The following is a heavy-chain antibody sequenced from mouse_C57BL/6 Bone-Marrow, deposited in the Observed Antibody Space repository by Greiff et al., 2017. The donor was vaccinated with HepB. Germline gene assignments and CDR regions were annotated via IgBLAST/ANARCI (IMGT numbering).Heavy chain of an antibody. CDR2: ISGGGGNT. Sequence: EVQGVESGGGLVQPGGSLKLSCAASGFTFSDYYMYWVRQTPEKRLEWVATISGGGGNTYYPDSVKGRFTISRDNAKNTLYLQMSSLRSEDTALYYCARQWGKEDYYAMDYWGQGTSVTVSS. D-gene: IGHD1-3*01. CDR1: GFTFSDYY. J-gene: IGHJ4*01. CDR3: ARQWGKEDYYAMDY. V-gene: IGHV5-9*01.